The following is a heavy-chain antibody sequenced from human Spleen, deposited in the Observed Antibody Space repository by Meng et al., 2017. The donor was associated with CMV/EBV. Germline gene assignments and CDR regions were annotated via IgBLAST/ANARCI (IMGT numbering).Heavy chain of an antibody. CDR2: ISGSGGST. Sequence: GESLKISCAASGFTFTSYAMSWVRQAPGKGLEWVSVISGSGGSTYYAESVKGRFTISRDNTKNSLYLQMNSLRAEDTAVYYCARDPSAGAYYFDYWGQGTLVTVSS. J-gene: IGHJ4*02. V-gene: IGHV3-23*01. CDR1: GFTFTSYA. D-gene: IGHD1-26*01. CDR3: ARDPSAGAYYFDY.